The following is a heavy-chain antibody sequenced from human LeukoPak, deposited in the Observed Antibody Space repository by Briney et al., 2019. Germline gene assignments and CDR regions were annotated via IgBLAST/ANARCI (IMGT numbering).Heavy chain of an antibody. D-gene: IGHD2-2*01. Sequence: SVKVSCKASGYTFTSYGISWVRQAPGQGLEWMGRIIPIFGTANYAQKFQGRVTITADESTSTAYMELSSLRSEDTAVYYCARGAYCSSTSCYDYYMDVWGKGTTVTVSS. CDR2: IIPIFGTA. CDR1: GYTFTSYG. J-gene: IGHJ6*03. V-gene: IGHV1-69*13. CDR3: ARGAYCSSTSCYDYYMDV.